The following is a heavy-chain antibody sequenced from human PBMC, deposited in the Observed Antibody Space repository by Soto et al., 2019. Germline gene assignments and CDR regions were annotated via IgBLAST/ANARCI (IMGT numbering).Heavy chain of an antibody. CDR2: ISYDGSNK. Sequence: QVQLVESGGGVVQPGRSLRLSCAASGFTFSSYAMHWVRQAPGKGLEWVAVISYDGSNKYYADSVKGRFTISRDNSKNTLYLQMNRLRAEDTAVYYCARYLAVAGPYGMDVWGQGTTVTVSS. CDR3: ARYLAVAGPYGMDV. D-gene: IGHD6-19*01. J-gene: IGHJ6*02. V-gene: IGHV3-30-3*01. CDR1: GFTFSSYA.